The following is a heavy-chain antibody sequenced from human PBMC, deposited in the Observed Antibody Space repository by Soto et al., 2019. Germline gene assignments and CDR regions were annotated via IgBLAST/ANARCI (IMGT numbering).Heavy chain of an antibody. CDR1: GGSFSGYY. J-gene: IGHJ6*02. D-gene: IGHD1-20*01. CDR2: INHSGST. Sequence: SETLSLTCAVYGGSFSGYYWSWIRQPPGKGEEWIGEINHSGSTNYNTSLKSRVTISVDTSKNHFSLKLSSVTAADTAVYYCARDNGRERRYYYDGMDVWGQGTTVT. CDR3: ARDNGRERRYYYDGMDV. V-gene: IGHV4-34*01.